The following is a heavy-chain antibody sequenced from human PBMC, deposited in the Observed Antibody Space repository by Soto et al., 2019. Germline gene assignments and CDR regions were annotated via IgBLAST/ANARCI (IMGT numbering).Heavy chain of an antibody. J-gene: IGHJ4*02. CDR3: ARSYCGDNCALDY. CDR2: ASKDGSDK. Sequence: PGGSLRLSCAASGFIFSSFPMHWVRQAPGKGLEWVAVASKDGSDKHYADSVKGRFTISRDNSENTLHLQMNSLRPEDTGVYYCARSYCGDNCALDYWGQGTPVTVSS. V-gene: IGHV3-30-3*01. CDR1: GFIFSSFP. D-gene: IGHD2-21*02.